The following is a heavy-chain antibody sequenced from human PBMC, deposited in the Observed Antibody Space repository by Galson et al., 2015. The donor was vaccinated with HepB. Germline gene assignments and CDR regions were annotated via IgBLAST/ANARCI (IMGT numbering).Heavy chain of an antibody. D-gene: IGHD6-6*01. CDR1: GYTFTGYY. Sequence: SVKVSCKASGYTFTGYYMHWVRQAPGQGLEWMGWINPNSGGTNYAQKFQGRVTMTRDTSISTAYMELSRLRSDDTAVYYCARGSSSSDGYYYYGMDVWGQGTTVTVSS. V-gene: IGHV1-2*02. CDR2: INPNSGGT. CDR3: ARGSSSSDGYYYYGMDV. J-gene: IGHJ6*02.